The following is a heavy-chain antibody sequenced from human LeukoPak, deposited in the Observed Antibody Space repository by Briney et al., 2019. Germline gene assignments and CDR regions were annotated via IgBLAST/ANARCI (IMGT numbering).Heavy chain of an antibody. D-gene: IGHD6-19*01. J-gene: IGHJ4*02. V-gene: IGHV3-21*01. CDR3: ARKGAGTSASHFDY. CDR1: GFTFSTYS. Sequence: GGSLRLSCAASGFTFSTYSMNWVRQAPGKGLEWVSSISSSSTYIHYADAVKGRFTISRDNAKNSLYLQTNSLRAEDTAVYYYARKGAGTSASHFDYWGQGTLVTVSS. CDR2: ISSSSTYI.